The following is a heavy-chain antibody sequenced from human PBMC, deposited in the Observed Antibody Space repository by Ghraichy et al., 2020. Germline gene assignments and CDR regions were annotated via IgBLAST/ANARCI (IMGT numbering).Heavy chain of an antibody. CDR2: IYYSGST. CDR1: GGSISSYY. V-gene: IGHV4-59*01. D-gene: IGHD3-22*01. J-gene: IGHJ4*02. CDR3: ARENAHYYGSSGYYYYFDY. Sequence: SETLSLTCTVSGGSISSYYWSWIRQPPGKGLEWIGYIYYSGSTNYNPSLKSRVTISVDTSKNQFSLKLSSVTAADTAVYYCARENAHYYGSSGYYYYFDYWGQGTLVTVSS.